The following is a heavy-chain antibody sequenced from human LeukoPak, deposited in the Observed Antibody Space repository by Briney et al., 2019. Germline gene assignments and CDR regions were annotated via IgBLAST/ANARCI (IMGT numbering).Heavy chain of an antibody. V-gene: IGHV3-48*01. J-gene: IGHJ4*02. CDR2: ISSSSSTI. CDR3: ARSPYGSGSYFDY. Sequence: GGSLRLSCAASGCTFSSYSMNWVRQAPGKGLEWVSYISSSSSTIYYADSVKGRFTISRDNAKNSLYLQMNSLRAEVTAVYYCARSPYGSGSYFDYWGQGTLVTVSS. D-gene: IGHD3-10*01. CDR1: GCTFSSYS.